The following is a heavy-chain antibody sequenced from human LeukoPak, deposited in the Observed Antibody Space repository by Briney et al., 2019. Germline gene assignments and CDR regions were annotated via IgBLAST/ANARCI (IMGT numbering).Heavy chain of an antibody. CDR2: IYTSGST. J-gene: IGHJ6*03. CDR3: ARTTIYYYMDV. D-gene: IGHD5-12*01. V-gene: IGHV4-4*07. Sequence: PSETLSLTCTVSGVSISSYYWSWLRQPAGRGLEWIGRIYTSGSTNYNPSLKSRVTISADKSKNQLSLKLISMTAADTAVYYCARTTIYYYMDVWGKGTTVTVSS. CDR1: GVSISSYY.